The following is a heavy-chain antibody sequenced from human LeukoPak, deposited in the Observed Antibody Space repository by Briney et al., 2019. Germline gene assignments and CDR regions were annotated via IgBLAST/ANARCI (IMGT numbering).Heavy chain of an antibody. Sequence: GGSLRLSCAASGFTFSTFWMYWVRQAPGKGLMWASRITGEGSSATYADSVKGRFTISRDNAKNTVYLQVNSLRAEDTAMYYCARGYSGSGRTYWGQGTLVTVSS. CDR1: GFTFSTFW. D-gene: IGHD3-10*01. J-gene: IGHJ4*02. CDR3: ARGYSGSGRTY. CDR2: ITGEGSSA. V-gene: IGHV3-74*01.